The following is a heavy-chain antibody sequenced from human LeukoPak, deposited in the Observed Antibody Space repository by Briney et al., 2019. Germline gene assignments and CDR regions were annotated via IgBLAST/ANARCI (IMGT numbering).Heavy chain of an antibody. D-gene: IGHD3/OR15-3a*01. V-gene: IGHV3-11*01. J-gene: IGHJ4*02. CDR3: ARDGWTSSPFFDY. CDR1: GITFSDYY. Sequence: AGGSLRLSCAASGITFSDYYMSWIRQAPGKGLEWVSFISSSGTTIYSADSVKGRFTISRDNANNSLYLQMNRLRAEDTAIYYCARDGWTSSPFFDYWGQGILVTASS. CDR2: ISSSGTTI.